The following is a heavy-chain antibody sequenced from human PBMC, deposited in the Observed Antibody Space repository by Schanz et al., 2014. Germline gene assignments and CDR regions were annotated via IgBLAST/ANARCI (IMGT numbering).Heavy chain of an antibody. CDR2: FIYIGGNT. D-gene: IGHD1-20*01. CDR3: ANNWNLDD. V-gene: IGHV3-23*01. J-gene: IGHJ4*01. CDR1: GFTLSNYA. Sequence: DVQLLESGGGLVQPGGSLRLSCAASGFTLSNYAMNWVRQAPGKGLEWVSFIYIGGNTYYADSVKGRFTISRDNSKNTLYLQMNSLRDEYATAYYCANNWNLDDWGQGTPVTVSS.